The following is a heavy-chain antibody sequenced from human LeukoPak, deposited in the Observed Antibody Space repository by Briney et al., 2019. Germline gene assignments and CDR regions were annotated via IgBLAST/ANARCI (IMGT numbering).Heavy chain of an antibody. CDR3: ARGQPWFDP. CDR1: GGSFSGYY. V-gene: IGHV4-34*01. Sequence: SETLSLTCVVYGGSFSGYYWSWIRQPPGKGLEWIGEINHSGSTNYNPSLKSRVTISVDTSKNQFSLKLSSVTAADTAVYYCARGQPWFDPWGQGTLVTVSS. D-gene: IGHD2-2*01. CDR2: INHSGST. J-gene: IGHJ5*02.